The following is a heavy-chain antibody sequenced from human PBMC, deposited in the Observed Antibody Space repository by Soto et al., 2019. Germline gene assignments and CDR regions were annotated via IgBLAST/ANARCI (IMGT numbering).Heavy chain of an antibody. CDR3: ARDWGYYDFWSGARGWFDP. D-gene: IGHD3-3*01. CDR2: INHSGST. CDR1: GGSFSGYY. J-gene: IGHJ5*02. Sequence: KPSETLSLTCAVYGGSFSGYYWSWIRQPPGKGLEWIGEINHSGSTNYNPSLKSRVTISVDTSKNQFSLKLSSVTAADTAVYYCARDWGYYDFWSGARGWFDPWGQGTLVTVSS. V-gene: IGHV4-34*01.